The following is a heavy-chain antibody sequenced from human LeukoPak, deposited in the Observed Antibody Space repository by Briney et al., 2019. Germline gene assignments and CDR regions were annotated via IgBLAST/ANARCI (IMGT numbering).Heavy chain of an antibody. Sequence: SETLSLTCTVSGGSISSSSYYWSWIRQPPGKGLEWIGEINHSGSTNYKSSLKSRVTISVDTSKNQFSLKLSSVTAADTAVYYCAREREGPYGYLDYWGQGTLVTVSS. D-gene: IGHD4-17*01. J-gene: IGHJ4*02. CDR1: GGSISSSSYY. CDR2: INHSGST. V-gene: IGHV4-39*07. CDR3: AREREGPYGYLDY.